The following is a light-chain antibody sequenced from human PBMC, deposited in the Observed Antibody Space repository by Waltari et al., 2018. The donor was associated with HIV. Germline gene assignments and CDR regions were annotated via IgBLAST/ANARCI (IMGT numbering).Light chain of an antibody. V-gene: IGKV1-12*01. CDR1: QGISSR. CDR2: DAS. Sequence: DIQMTQSPSSMSAPVGNRVTITCRASQGISSRLAWYQQESGKAPKLLIYDASTLQSGVPSRFSGSGSETDFTLTITNLQPEDSATYYCQQASRFPYSFGRGTKLEI. J-gene: IGKJ2*03. CDR3: QQASRFPYS.